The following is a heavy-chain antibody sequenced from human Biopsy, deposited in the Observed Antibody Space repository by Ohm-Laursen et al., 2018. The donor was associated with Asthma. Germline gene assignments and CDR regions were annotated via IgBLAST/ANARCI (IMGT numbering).Heavy chain of an antibody. D-gene: IGHD1-14*01. Sequence: GTLSLTWSVSGDSISNYYWNWIRQPPGKGLEWIGYIHDSGSTTYNPSLKSRVTIYLDRSKNQFSLRLTSVTSADTALYYCARFLTRRTGWFDPWGQGTLVTVSS. CDR1: GDSISNYY. V-gene: IGHV4-59*01. CDR2: IHDSGST. CDR3: ARFLTRRTGWFDP. J-gene: IGHJ5*02.